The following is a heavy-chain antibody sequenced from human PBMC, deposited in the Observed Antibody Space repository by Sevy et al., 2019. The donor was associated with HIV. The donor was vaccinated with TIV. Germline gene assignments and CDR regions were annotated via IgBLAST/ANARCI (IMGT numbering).Heavy chain of an antibody. CDR1: GFNFRSYW. CDR3: ARERQEEDKSGAKFDY. J-gene: IGHJ4*02. CDR2: IKHDGSEQ. D-gene: IGHD3-10*01. V-gene: IGHV3-7*01. Sequence: GGSLRLSCEVSGFNFRSYWMGWVRQAPGKGLEWVANIKHDGSEQYYLDSVKGRFTVSRDNGKNSLYLQMTSLRVDDAAVYYCARERQEEDKSGAKFDYWGRGTLVTVSS.